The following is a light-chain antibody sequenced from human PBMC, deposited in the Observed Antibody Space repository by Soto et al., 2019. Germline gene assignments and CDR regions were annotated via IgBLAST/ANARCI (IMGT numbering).Light chain of an antibody. J-gene: IGLJ1*01. CDR3: AAWDDSLSGLYV. V-gene: IGLV1-47*02. Sequence: QSVLTQPPSASWTPGHRFSISFSGGNSNIVRNDLSWYQQLPGTAPKRLIFSNNHRPSGLSDRFSGYKSVTSASLAISGLRSEDEADYYCAAWDDSLSGLYVFGTGTKVPVL. CDR1: NSNIVRND. CDR2: SNN.